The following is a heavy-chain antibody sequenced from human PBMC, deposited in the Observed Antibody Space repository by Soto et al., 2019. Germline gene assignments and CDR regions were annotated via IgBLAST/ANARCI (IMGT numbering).Heavy chain of an antibody. D-gene: IGHD3-3*01. CDR1: GGSISSSGYY. CDR2: IYYSGST. CDR3: ARVMRYDFWSGYYKGSYYYYMDV. J-gene: IGHJ6*03. Sequence: SETLSLTCTVSGGSISSSGYYWGWVRQPPGQGLEWIGSIYYSGSTYYNPPLKSRVTISVDTSRDQFSLRLSSVTAADTAVYYCARVMRYDFWSGYYKGSYYYYMDVWGKGTTVTVSS. V-gene: IGHV4-39*01.